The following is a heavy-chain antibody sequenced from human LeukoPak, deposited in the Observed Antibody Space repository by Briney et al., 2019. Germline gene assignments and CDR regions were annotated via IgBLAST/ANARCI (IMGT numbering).Heavy chain of an antibody. CDR3: ARALRLGELSFDY. CDR2: IIPIFGTA. Sequence: SVKVSCKASGGTFSSYAISWVRQAPGQGLEWMGGIIPIFGTANYAQKFQGRVTITTDESTSTAYMELSSLRSEDTAVYYCARALRLGELSFDYWGLGTLVTVSS. D-gene: IGHD3-16*02. CDR1: GGTFSSYA. J-gene: IGHJ4*02. V-gene: IGHV1-69*05.